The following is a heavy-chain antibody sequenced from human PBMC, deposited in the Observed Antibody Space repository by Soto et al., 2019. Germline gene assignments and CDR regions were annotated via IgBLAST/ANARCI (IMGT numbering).Heavy chain of an antibody. J-gene: IGHJ4*01. Sequence: DVHLVESGGGLVKPGGSLRLSCATSGYSFSSHNIYWFRQAPGKGLEWVSSIGTSDTSMYYADSVKGRFTVSRDDAKKSVYLQMDSLSLEDTATYYFARDLSTLVRAYNWGHGTLATVSS. CDR2: IGTSDTSM. D-gene: IGHD3-10*01. CDR1: GYSFSSHN. CDR3: ARDLSTLVRAYN. V-gene: IGHV3-21*01.